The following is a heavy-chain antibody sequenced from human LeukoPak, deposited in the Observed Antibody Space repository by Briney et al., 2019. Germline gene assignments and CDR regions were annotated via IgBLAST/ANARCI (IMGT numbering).Heavy chain of an antibody. D-gene: IGHD5-18*01. V-gene: IGHV4-59*08. CDR1: GGSISSYY. J-gene: IGHJ5*02. CDR2: IYYSGST. CDR3: ARRQRSWFDP. Sequence: PSETLSLTCTVSGGSISSYYWSWVRQPPGKGLEWVGYIYYSGSTNYYPSLKSRVTISVDTSKNQFSLKLSSVTAADTAVYYCARRQRSWFDPWGQGTLVTVSS.